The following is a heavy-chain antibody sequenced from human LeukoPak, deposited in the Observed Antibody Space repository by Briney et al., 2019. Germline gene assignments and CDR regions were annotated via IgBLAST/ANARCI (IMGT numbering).Heavy chain of an antibody. CDR1: GFTFSSFW. CDR3: VRFMRGTIGGDN. D-gene: IGHD3-16*01. V-gene: IGHV3-7*01. J-gene: IGHJ4*02. Sequence: AGSLRLSCAASGFTFSSFWLSWIRQAPGKGLEWVANIKEDGREKYYVDSVKGRFTISRDNAKNSLYLQMNNLKAEDTAMYYCVRFMRGTIGGDNWGQGTLVTVSA. CDR2: IKEDGREK.